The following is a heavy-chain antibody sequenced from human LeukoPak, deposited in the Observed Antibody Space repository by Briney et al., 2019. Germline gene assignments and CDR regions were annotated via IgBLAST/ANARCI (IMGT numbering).Heavy chain of an antibody. J-gene: IGHJ4*02. CDR1: GGSISSGGYY. CDR3: VREGPTGDRYPFDY. V-gene: IGHV4-30-2*01. Sequence: SQTLSLTCTVSGGSISSGGYYWSWIRQPPGKGLEWIGYIYHSGSTYYNPSLKSRVTISVDRSKNQFSLKLSSVTAADTAVYYCVREGPTGDRYPFDYWGQGTLVTVSS. CDR2: IYHSGST. D-gene: IGHD7-27*01.